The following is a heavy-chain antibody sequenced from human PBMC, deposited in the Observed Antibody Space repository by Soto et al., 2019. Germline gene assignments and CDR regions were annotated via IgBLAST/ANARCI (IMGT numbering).Heavy chain of an antibody. V-gene: IGHV1-18*01. Sequence: QVHLVQSGAEVKKPGASVKVSCKASGYTFTSCGISWVRQAPGQGLEWMGLINTYNGYTNYPQNFQGRVTMTTDTYTGTVYMELRSLTSDDTAVYYCARDLTMGLDVWGQGTTVTVSS. J-gene: IGHJ6*02. CDR1: GYTFTSCG. CDR2: INTYNGYT. CDR3: ARDLTMGLDV. D-gene: IGHD3-10*01.